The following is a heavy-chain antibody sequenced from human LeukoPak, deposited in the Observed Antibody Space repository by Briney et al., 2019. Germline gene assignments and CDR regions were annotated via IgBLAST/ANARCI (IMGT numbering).Heavy chain of an antibody. Sequence: SVKVSCKAPGDTFNSYAISWVRQAPGHGLEWMGGIIPIFGTGKYAPKFEGRVTLTTDDSTNTVYMELHRLTSDDTAVYYCAREGARGFCSGGSCYSGFDHWGQGTLVTVS. J-gene: IGHJ4*02. CDR3: AREGARGFCSGGSCYSGFDH. CDR1: GDTFNSYA. D-gene: IGHD2-15*01. V-gene: IGHV1-69*05. CDR2: IIPIFGTG.